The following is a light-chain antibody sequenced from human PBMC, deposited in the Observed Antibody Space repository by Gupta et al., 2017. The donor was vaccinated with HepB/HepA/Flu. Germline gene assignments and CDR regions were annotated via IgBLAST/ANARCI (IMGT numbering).Light chain of an antibody. CDR1: SSNVGRDN. J-gene: IGLJ1*01. CDR3: AAWDNSLRAYV. Sequence: QPVLTQPPSASGTPGQRVAISCSGSSSNVGRDNVYWYRQLPGTAPKLLIYNDDRRPSGVPDRFSGSKSGTSASLAISGLRSEDEADYYCAAWDNSLRAYVFGTGTWVTVL. V-gene: IGLV1-47*02. CDR2: NDD.